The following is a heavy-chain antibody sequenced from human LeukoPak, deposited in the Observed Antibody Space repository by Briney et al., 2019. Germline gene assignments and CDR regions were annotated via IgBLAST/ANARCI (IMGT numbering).Heavy chain of an antibody. V-gene: IGHV3-23*01. D-gene: IGHD1-26*01. CDR3: ARVPPPGATTPKNDY. CDR1: GFTFSSYA. Sequence: GGSLRLSCAASGFTFSSYAMSWVRQAPGKGLEWVSAISGSGGGTYYADSVKGRFTISRDNSKNTLYLQMSSLKAEDTAVYYCARVPPPGATTPKNDYWGQGTLVTVSS. J-gene: IGHJ4*02. CDR2: ISGSGGGT.